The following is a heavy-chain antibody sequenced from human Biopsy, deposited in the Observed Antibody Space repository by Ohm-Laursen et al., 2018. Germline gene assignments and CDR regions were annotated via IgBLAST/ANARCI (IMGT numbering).Heavy chain of an antibody. CDR1: GFTFSSYA. Sequence: GSLRLSCTASGFTFSSYAMNWVRQAPGEGLEWVSSIGSSGSDVYYAASVKGRFTISRDNAKNTLYLQMNSLRAEDTAVYYCARGGFFAYSTFDYWGQGALVTVSS. J-gene: IGHJ4*02. V-gene: IGHV3-21*01. D-gene: IGHD4-11*01. CDR3: ARGGFFAYSTFDY. CDR2: IGSSGSDV.